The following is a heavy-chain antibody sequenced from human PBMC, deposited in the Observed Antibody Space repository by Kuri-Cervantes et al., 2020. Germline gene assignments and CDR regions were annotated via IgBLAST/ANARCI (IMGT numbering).Heavy chain of an antibody. D-gene: IGHD3-10*01. CDR3: AREYFIRAEDAFEL. CDR1: GFTFSSYG. CDR2: ICYDESNK. Sequence: GESLRPSCVASGFTFSSYGMHWVRQAQGKGLEWVAVICYDESNKYYAGSVKARFTISRDNSKNPLYLQMNSLRVKDTAVYYCAREYFIRAEDAFELWGQGTMVTVSS. V-gene: IGHV3-33*01. J-gene: IGHJ3*01.